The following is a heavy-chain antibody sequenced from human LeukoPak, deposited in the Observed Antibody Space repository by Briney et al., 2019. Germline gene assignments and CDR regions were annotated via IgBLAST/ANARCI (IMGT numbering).Heavy chain of an antibody. J-gene: IGHJ5*02. CDR2: INHSGST. Sequence: PSETLSLTCAVYGGSFSGYYWSWTRQPPGKGLEWIGEINHSGSTNYNPSLKSRVTISVDTSKNQFSLKLSSVTAADTAVYYCARNLTVEYSSSSFWFDPWGQGTLVTISS. D-gene: IGHD6-6*01. CDR3: ARNLTVEYSSSSFWFDP. CDR1: GGSFSGYY. V-gene: IGHV4-34*01.